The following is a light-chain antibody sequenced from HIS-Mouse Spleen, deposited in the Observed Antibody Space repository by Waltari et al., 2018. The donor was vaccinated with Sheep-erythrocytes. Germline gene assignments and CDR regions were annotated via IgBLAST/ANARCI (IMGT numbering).Light chain of an antibody. CDR3: QQSYSTPQFT. J-gene: IGKJ3*01. Sequence: DIQITQSPSSLSASVGDRVTIPCRASQSISSYLNWYQQKPGKAPKLLIYAASSLQSGVPSRFSGSGSGTDFTLTISSLQPEDFATYYCQQSYSTPQFTFGPGTKVDIK. CDR1: QSISSY. V-gene: IGKV1-39*01. CDR2: AAS.